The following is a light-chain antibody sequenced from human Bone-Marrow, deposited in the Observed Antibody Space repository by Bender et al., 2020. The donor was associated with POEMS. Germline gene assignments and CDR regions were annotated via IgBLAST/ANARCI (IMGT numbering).Light chain of an antibody. Sequence: QSALTQPASVSGSPGQSITISCTGTSSDVGSYNLVSWYQQHPGKAPKLMIYEVSQRPSGVPDRFSGSKSGNTASLTVSGLQAEDEAEYYCLSYAGGNTLIFGGGTRLTVL. CDR1: SSDVGSYNL. CDR2: EVS. V-gene: IGLV2-23*02. CDR3: LSYAGGNTLI. J-gene: IGLJ2*01.